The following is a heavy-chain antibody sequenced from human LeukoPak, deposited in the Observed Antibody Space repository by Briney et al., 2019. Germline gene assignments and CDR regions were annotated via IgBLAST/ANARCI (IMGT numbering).Heavy chain of an antibody. CDR3: ARGHMLTGYYNFAWFDP. Sequence: GGSLRLSCAASGFTFSSYDMHWVRQPTGKGLEWVSAIGTAGDTYYSHSVKGRFTISRENAKNSLYLHMNSLSAGDTAVYFCARGHMLTGYYNFAWFDPWGQGTLVTVSS. V-gene: IGHV3-13*01. CDR1: GFTFSSYD. J-gene: IGHJ5*02. CDR2: IGTAGDT. D-gene: IGHD3-9*01.